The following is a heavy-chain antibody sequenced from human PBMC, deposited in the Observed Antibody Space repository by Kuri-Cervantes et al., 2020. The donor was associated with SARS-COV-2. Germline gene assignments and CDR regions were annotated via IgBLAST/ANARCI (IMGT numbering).Heavy chain of an antibody. D-gene: IGHD2-2*01. CDR3: ARTHYATLLDI. Sequence: SEILSPTCTVSGGSISSYYWSWIRQPPGKGLEWIGYIYYSGSTNYNPSLKGRVTISVDTSKNQFSLKLSSVTAADTAVYYCARTHYATLLDIWGQGTMVTVSS. CDR2: IYYSGST. CDR1: GGSISSYY. V-gene: IGHV4-59*01. J-gene: IGHJ3*02.